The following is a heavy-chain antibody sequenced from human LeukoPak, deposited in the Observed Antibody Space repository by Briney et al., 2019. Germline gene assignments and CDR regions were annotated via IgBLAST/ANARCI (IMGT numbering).Heavy chain of an antibody. V-gene: IGHV4-4*07. J-gene: IGHJ5*02. CDR1: GGSISSYY. Sequence: SEALSLTCSVSGGSISSYYWSWIRQPAGKGLEWIGRIYTSGSTNYNPSLKSRVTMSVDTSKNQFSLKLSSVTAADTAVYYCARGHYNNWFDPWGQGTLVTVSS. D-gene: IGHD3-10*01. CDR2: IYTSGST. CDR3: ARGHYNNWFDP.